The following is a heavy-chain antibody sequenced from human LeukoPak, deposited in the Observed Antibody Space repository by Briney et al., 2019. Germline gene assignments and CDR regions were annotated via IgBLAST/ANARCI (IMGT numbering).Heavy chain of an antibody. CDR1: GYTLTELS. CDR3: TIRFLDPEHHYYYGMDV. V-gene: IGHV1-24*01. CDR2: FDPEDGET. D-gene: IGHD3-3*01. Sequence: ASVKVSCKVSGYTLTELSMHWVRQAPGKGLEWMGGFDPEDGETIYAQKFQGRVTMTEDASTDTAYMGLSSLRSEDTAVYYCTIRFLDPEHHYYYGMDVWGQGTTVTVSS. J-gene: IGHJ6*02.